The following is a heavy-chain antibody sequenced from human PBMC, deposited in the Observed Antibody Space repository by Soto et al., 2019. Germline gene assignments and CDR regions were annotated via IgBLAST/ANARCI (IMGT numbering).Heavy chain of an antibody. CDR3: ARDQPGYSYGFGLGY. CDR1: GFTFSSNS. V-gene: IGHV3-21*01. J-gene: IGHJ4*02. D-gene: IGHD5-18*01. Sequence: EVQLVESGGDLVKPGGSLRLSCAASGFTFSSNSMNWVRQAPGKGLEWVSSISSSSSYIYYADSVKGRFTISRDNAKNSLYMQLNSLRAEDTAVYYCARDQPGYSYGFGLGYWGQGTLVTVSS. CDR2: ISSSSSYI.